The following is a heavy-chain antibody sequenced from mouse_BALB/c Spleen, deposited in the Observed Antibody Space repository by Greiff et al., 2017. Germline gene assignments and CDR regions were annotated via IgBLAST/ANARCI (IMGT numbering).Heavy chain of an antibody. CDR3: TYDYDGYYVFAY. V-gene: IGHV1-5*01. J-gene: IGHJ3*01. CDR2: IYPGNSDT. D-gene: IGHD2-3*01. Sequence: EVKLMESGTVLARPGASVKMSCKASGYSFTSYWMHWVKQRPGQGLEWIGAIYPGNSDTSYNQKFKGKAKLTAVTSASTAYMELSSLTNEDSAVYYCTYDYDGYYVFAYWGQGTLVTVSA. CDR1: GYSFTSYW.